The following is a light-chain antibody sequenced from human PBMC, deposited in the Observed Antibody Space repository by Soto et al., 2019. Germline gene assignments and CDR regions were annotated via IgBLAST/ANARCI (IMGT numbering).Light chain of an antibody. CDR1: QDIRNY. CDR2: AAS. CDR3: QKYDRAPFT. Sequence: DFQMTQSPSSLSASVGDRVTITCRANQDIRNYLAWYQQKPGKVPKLLIYAASTLQSGVPSRFSGSGSGTDFTLTINSLQPEDIATYYCQKYDRAPFTFGPGTKVDIK. J-gene: IGKJ3*01. V-gene: IGKV1-27*01.